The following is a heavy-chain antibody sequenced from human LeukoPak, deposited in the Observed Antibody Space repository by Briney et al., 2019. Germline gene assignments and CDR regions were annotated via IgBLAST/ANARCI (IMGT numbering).Heavy chain of an antibody. CDR1: GFTFSSYS. CDR2: ISSSSSYI. J-gene: IGHJ4*02. V-gene: IGHV3-21*01. D-gene: IGHD3-22*01. CDR3: ARQIPEGYYYDSSGSWDY. Sequence: GESLRLSCAASGFTFSSYSMNWVRQAPGKGLEWVSSISSSSSYIYYADSVKGRFTISRDNAKNSLYLQMNSLRAEDTAVYYCARQIPEGYYYDSSGSWDYWGQGTLVTVSS.